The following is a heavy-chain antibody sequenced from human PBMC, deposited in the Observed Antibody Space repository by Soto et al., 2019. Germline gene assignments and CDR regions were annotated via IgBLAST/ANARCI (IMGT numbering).Heavy chain of an antibody. CDR2: ISWNSGSI. CDR3: TTLRLVPTDQDY. V-gene: IGHV3-9*01. CDR1: GFTFGDYA. J-gene: IGHJ4*02. Sequence: GGSLRLSCAASGFTFGDYAMHWVRQAPGKGLEWVSGISWNSGSIGYVDSVKGRFTTSRDNAKNSLYLQMDSLRAEDTALYYCTTLRLVPTDQDYWGQGTLVTVSS. D-gene: IGHD6-19*01.